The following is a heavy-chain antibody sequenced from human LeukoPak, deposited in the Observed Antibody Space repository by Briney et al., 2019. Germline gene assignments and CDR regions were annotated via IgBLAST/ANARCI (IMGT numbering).Heavy chain of an antibody. V-gene: IGHV3-30*02. CDR1: GFTFSSYG. D-gene: IGHD3-16*01. Sequence: GGSLRLSCAASGFTFSSYGMHWVRQAPGKGLEWVAFIRYDGSNKYYADSVKGRFTISRDNAKNSLYLQMNSLRAEDTAVYYCARDASDAYYYYYMDVWGKGTTVTVSS. CDR2: IRYDGSNK. J-gene: IGHJ6*03. CDR3: ARDASDAYYYYYMDV.